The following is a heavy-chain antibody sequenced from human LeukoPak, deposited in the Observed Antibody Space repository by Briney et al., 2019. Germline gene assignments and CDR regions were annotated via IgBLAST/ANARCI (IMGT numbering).Heavy chain of an antibody. CDR2: IIPILGIA. CDR3: ARDGGYYYDRHGMDV. J-gene: IGHJ6*02. D-gene: IGHD3-22*01. Sequence: SVKVSCKASGGTFSGHAISWVRQAPGQGLEWMGRIIPILGIANYAQKFQGRVTITADKSTSTAYMELSSLRSEDTAVYYCARDGGYYYDRHGMDVWGQGTTVTVSS. CDR1: GGTFSGHA. V-gene: IGHV1-69*04.